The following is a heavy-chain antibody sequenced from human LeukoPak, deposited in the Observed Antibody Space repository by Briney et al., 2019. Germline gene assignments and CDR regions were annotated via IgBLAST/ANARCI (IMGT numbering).Heavy chain of an antibody. CDR2: IKPDGSGP. V-gene: IGHV3-7*01. CDR3: ARDILTGAYYYYGMDV. J-gene: IGHJ6*02. CDR1: GFSFSSYW. D-gene: IGHD3-9*01. Sequence: GGSLRLSCEASGFSFSSYWMTWVRQAPGKGLEWVANIKPDGSGPYYVDSVKGRFTISRDNSKNTLYLQMNSLRAEDTAVYYCARDILTGAYYYYGMDVWGQGTTVTVSS.